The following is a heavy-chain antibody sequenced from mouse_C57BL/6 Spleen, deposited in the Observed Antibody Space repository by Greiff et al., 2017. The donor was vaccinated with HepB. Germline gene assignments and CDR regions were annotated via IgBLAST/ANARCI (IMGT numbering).Heavy chain of an antibody. J-gene: IGHJ3*01. CDR3: AITAYYSNYEFAY. CDR1: GYTFTSYW. D-gene: IGHD2-5*01. Sequence: QVQLKQPGAELVKPGASVKVSCKASGYTFTSYWMHWVKQRPGQGLEWIGRIHPSDSDTNYNQKFKGKATLTVDKSSSTAYMQLSSLTSEDSAVYYCAITAYYSNYEFAYWGQGTLVTVSA. CDR2: IHPSDSDT. V-gene: IGHV1-74*01.